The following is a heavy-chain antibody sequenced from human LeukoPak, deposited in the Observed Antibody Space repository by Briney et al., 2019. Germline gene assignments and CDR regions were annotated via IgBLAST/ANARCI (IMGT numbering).Heavy chain of an antibody. CDR3: AKDGAMGYYFDY. CDR1: GFTFSSYP. Sequence: GGSLRLSCAASGFTFSSYPMNWVRQSPERGLEWVSAISGSGGSTYYADSVKGRFSISRDKSKNTLNLQMNSLRAEDTAVYYCAKDGAMGYYFDYWGQGTLVTVSS. V-gene: IGHV3-23*01. J-gene: IGHJ4*02. D-gene: IGHD1-26*01. CDR2: ISGSGGST.